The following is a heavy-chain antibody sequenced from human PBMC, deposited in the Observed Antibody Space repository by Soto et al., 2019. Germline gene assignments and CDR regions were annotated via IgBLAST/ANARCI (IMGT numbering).Heavy chain of an antibody. CDR3: ARDQMTTVTSIGTE. CDR1: GFIFSSYS. D-gene: IGHD4-4*01. Sequence: EVQLVESGGGLVQPGGSLRLSCAASGFIFSSYSMNWVRQAPGKGLEWVSYLSSSSSTIYYADSVKGRFTISRDNAKNSLYLQMNSLRDEDTAVYYCARDQMTTVTSIGTEWGQGTLVTVSS. CDR2: LSSSSSTI. J-gene: IGHJ4*02. V-gene: IGHV3-48*02.